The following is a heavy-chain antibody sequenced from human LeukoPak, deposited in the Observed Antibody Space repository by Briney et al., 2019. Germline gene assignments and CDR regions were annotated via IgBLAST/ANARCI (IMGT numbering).Heavy chain of an antibody. CDR3: AILDYGDYWFDP. CDR2: IYYSGST. CDR1: GGSISSYY. V-gene: IGHV4-59*01. J-gene: IGHJ5*02. D-gene: IGHD4-17*01. Sequence: PSETLSLTCTVSGGSISSYYWSWIRQPPGKGLEWIGYIYYSGSTNYNPSLKSRVTISVDTSKNQFSLKPSSVTAADTAVYYCAILDYGDYWFDPWGQGTLVTVSS.